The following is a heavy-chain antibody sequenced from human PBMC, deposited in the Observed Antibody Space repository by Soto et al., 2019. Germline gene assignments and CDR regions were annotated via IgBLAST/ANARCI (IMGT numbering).Heavy chain of an antibody. V-gene: IGHV3-48*01. CDR2: ISSSSSTI. CDR1: GFTFSSYS. J-gene: IGHJ4*02. D-gene: IGHD3-22*01. Sequence: GGSLRLSCAASGFTFSSYSMNWVRQAPWKGLEWVSYISSSSSTIHYADSVKGRFTISRDNAKNSLYLQMNSLRAEDTAVYYCARDYYKYYDSSGYYRSPAYWGQGTLVTVSS. CDR3: ARDYYKYYDSSGYYRSPAY.